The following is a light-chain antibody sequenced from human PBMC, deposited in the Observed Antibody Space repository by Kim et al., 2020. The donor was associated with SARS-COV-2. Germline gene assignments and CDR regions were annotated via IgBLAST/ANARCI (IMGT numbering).Light chain of an antibody. J-gene: IGKJ2*01. CDR1: RSVSNND. CDR2: AAS. CDR3: QQYGSSPYT. V-gene: IGKV3-20*01. Sequence: LAPGEGATLSCRASRSVSNNDVAWYQQTPGQAPRLLMFAASSRATGIPERFSGSGSGTDFTLTITRLEPEDFAVYYCQQYGSSPYTFGQGTKLEI.